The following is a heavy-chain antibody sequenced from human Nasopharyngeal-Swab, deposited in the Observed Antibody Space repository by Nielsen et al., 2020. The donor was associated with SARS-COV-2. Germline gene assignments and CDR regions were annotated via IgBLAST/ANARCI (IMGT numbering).Heavy chain of an antibody. D-gene: IGHD3-16*01. J-gene: IGHJ4*02. V-gene: IGHV5-51*01. CDR2: IYPDDSET. CDR3: ARLGPSGLGHLRY. Sequence: GESLKISCKSSGYTFSTYWVAWVRQMPGKGLEWMGIIYPDDSETRYSPSFQGHVTFSVDKSINTAYLQWSSLKASDTAMYFCARLGPSGLGHLRYWGQGTLVTVSS. CDR1: GYTFSTYW.